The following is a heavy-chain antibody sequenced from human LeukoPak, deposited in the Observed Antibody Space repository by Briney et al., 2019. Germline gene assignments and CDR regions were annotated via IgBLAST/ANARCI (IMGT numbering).Heavy chain of an antibody. CDR3: ARGPSGYHNT. CDR2: IYSGGST. V-gene: IGHV3-53*01. CDR1: GFTVSSNY. D-gene: IGHD5-12*01. J-gene: IGHJ4*02. Sequence: PGGSLRLSCAASGFTVSSNYMSWVRQAPGKGLEWVSVIYSGGSTYYADSVKGRFTISRDNSKNTLYLQMNSLRAEDAAVYCCARGPSGYHNTGGQGTLVTVSS.